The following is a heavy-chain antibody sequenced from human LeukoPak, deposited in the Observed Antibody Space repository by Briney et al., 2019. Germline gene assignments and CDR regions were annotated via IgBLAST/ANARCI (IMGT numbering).Heavy chain of an antibody. Sequence: GRSLRLSCAASGFTFSSYAMHWVRQAPGKGLEWVAVISYDGSNKYYADSVKGRFTISRDNSENTLYLQMNSLRAEDTAVYYCAKDRPVYYDGSGYFDYWGQGTLVTVSS. CDR3: AKDRPVYYDGSGYFDY. CDR2: ISYDGSNK. J-gene: IGHJ4*02. CDR1: GFTFSSYA. D-gene: IGHD3-10*01. V-gene: IGHV3-30-3*01.